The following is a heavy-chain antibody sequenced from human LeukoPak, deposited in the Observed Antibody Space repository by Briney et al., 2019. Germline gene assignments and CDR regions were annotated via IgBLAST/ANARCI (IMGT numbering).Heavy chain of an antibody. CDR3: ARTQTEYSYGHPYCFDY. J-gene: IGHJ4*02. V-gene: IGHV3-23*01. D-gene: IGHD5-18*01. CDR1: GFTFSSYG. Sequence: PRGSLRLSCAASGFTFSSYGMTWVRQAPGKGLEWVSAISGSGANTYYADSVKGRFTISRDNSKNTLYLQMNSLRAEDTAVYYCARTQTEYSYGHPYCFDYWGQGTLVTVSS. CDR2: ISGSGANT.